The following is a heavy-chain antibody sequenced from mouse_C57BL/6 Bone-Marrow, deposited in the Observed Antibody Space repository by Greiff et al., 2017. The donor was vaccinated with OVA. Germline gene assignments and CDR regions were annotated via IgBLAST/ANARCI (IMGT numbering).Heavy chain of an antibody. V-gene: IGHV1-50*01. J-gene: IGHJ3*01. CDR2: IDPSDSYT. Sequence: VQLQQPGAELVKPGASVKLSCKASGYTFTSYWMQWVKQRPGQGLEWIGEIDPSDSYTNYNQKFKGKATLTVDTSSSTAYMQLSSLTSEDSAVYYCAGYPFAYWGQGTLVTVSA. D-gene: IGHD2-2*01. CDR3: AGYPFAY. CDR1: GYTFTSYW.